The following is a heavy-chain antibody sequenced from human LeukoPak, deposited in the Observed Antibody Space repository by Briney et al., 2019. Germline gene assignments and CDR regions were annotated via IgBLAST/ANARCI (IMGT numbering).Heavy chain of an antibody. J-gene: IGHJ4*02. CDR1: GFTFSSYS. CDR3: AKGGYSYEYYFDY. Sequence: PGGSLRLSCAASGFTFSSYSMNWVRQAPGKGLEWVSSISSSSSYIYYADSVKGRFTISRDNAKNSLYLQMNSLRAEDTAVYYCAKGGYSYEYYFDYWGQGTLVTVPS. CDR2: ISSSSSYI. V-gene: IGHV3-21*04. D-gene: IGHD5-18*01.